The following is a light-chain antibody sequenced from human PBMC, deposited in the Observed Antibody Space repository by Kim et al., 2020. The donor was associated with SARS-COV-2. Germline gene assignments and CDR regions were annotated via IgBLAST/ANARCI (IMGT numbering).Light chain of an antibody. CDR1: SSGVGGYNY. V-gene: IGLV2-14*03. CDR3: SSYTSSSTWV. J-gene: IGLJ3*02. CDR2: DVS. Sequence: GQSITLSCTGTSSGVGGYNYVSWYQQYPGKAPKLMIYDVSNRPSGVSNRFSGSKSGNTASLTISGLQAEDEADYYCSSYTSSSTWVFGGGTQLTVL.